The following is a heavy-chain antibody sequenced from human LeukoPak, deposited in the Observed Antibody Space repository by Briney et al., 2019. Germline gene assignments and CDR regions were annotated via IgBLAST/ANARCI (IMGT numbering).Heavy chain of an antibody. CDR1: GYTFTGYY. CDR2: INPNSGGT. Sequence: ASVKVSCKASGYTFTGYYMHWVRQAPGQGLEWMGRINPNSGGTNYAQKFQGRVTMTRDTSISTAYMELSRLRSDDTAVYCCAPAGYSSSWYQSYHFDYWGQGTPVTVSS. D-gene: IGHD6-13*01. CDR3: APAGYSSSWYQSYHFDY. V-gene: IGHV1-2*06. J-gene: IGHJ4*02.